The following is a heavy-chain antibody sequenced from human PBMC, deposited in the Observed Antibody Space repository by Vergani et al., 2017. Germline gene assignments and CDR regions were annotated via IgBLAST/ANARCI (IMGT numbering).Heavy chain of an antibody. J-gene: IGHJ3*02. CDR3: AKVGRSEVAGTFGAFDI. CDR1: GFTFSSYA. CDR2: ISYDGSNK. Sequence: VQLLESGGGLAQPGGSLRLSCAASGFTFSSYAMHWVRQAPGKGLEWVAVISYDGSNKYYADSVKGRFTISRDNSKNTLYLQMNSLRAEDTAVYYCAKVGRSEVAGTFGAFDIWGQGTMVTVSS. D-gene: IGHD6-19*01. V-gene: IGHV3-30-3*01.